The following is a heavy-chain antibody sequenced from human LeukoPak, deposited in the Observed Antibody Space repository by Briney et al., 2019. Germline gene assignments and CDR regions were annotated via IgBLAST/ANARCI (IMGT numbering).Heavy chain of an antibody. Sequence: GGSLRLSCAASGFTFSSYAMSWVRQAPGEELEWVSAISGRGGSTYYADSVKGRLTISRDNSKNTLWLQVNSQRAEATAVYYCAKDARYYDSSSDYYYYGMDVWGQGTTVTVSS. CDR1: GFTFSSYA. V-gene: IGHV3-23*01. J-gene: IGHJ6*02. D-gene: IGHD3-22*01. CDR3: AKDARYYDSSSDYYYYGMDV. CDR2: ISGRGGST.